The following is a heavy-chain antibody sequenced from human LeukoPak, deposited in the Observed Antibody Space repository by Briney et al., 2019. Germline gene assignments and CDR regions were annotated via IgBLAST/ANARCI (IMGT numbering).Heavy chain of an antibody. CDR2: IDYSGDT. J-gene: IGHJ4*02. CDR3: ARGGSGYYYLLRY. Sequence: SETLSLTCTVSGGSIRSYYWSWIRQPPGKGLEWIGYIDYSGDTNYNPSLKSRVTISVDTSKNQFSLKLSSVTAADTAVYYCARGGSGYYYLLRYWGQGTLVTVSS. CDR1: GGSIRSYY. D-gene: IGHD3-22*01. V-gene: IGHV4-59*12.